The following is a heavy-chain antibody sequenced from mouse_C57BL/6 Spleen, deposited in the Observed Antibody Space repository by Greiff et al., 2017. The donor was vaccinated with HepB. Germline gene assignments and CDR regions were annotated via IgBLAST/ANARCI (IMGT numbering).Heavy chain of an antibody. CDR1: GFTFSDYG. CDR2: ISSGSSTI. Sequence: DVMLVESGGGLVKPGGSLKLSCAASGFTFSDYGMHWVRQAPEKGLEWVAYISSGSSTIYYADTVKGRFTISRDNAKNTLFLQMTSLRSEDTAMYYCARREVVATDWYFDVWGTGTTVTVSS. J-gene: IGHJ1*03. D-gene: IGHD1-1*01. V-gene: IGHV5-17*01. CDR3: ARREVVATDWYFDV.